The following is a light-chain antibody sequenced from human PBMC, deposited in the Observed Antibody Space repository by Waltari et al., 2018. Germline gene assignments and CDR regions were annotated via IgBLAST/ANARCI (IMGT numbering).Light chain of an antibody. J-gene: IGKJ2*01. CDR3: QQCYTFPYT. Sequence: DIVMTQSPDSLAVSLGERATINCKSSQSVLSISNKKNYLGWYQHTPGQPPKLLISWASSRESGVPDRLSGSGSGRDFTLTISSLQAEDVAVYYCQQCYTFPYTFGQGTKLEIK. CDR2: WAS. V-gene: IGKV4-1*01. CDR1: QSVLSISNKKNY.